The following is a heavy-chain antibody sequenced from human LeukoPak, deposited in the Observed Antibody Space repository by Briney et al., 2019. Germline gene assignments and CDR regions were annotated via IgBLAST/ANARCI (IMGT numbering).Heavy chain of an antibody. CDR1: GYSISSTFY. CDR2: ISHSATT. Sequence: SETLSLTCNVSGYSISSTFYGVWIRQPPGKGLEWIATISHSATTYYTPSLKSRLTMSVDTSKNQFSLKLSSVTVADTAVYYCARVSTPVATFDYWGQGTLVTVSS. J-gene: IGHJ4*02. CDR3: ARVSTPVATFDY. D-gene: IGHD2-15*01. V-gene: IGHV4-38-2*02.